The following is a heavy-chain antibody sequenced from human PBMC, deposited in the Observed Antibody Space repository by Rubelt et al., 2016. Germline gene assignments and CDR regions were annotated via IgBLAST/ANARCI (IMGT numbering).Heavy chain of an antibody. D-gene: IGHD6-13*01. CDR1: GFTFSDYS. V-gene: IGHV3-48*04. CDR3: ATTYSSSKSSFDP. J-gene: IGHJ5*02. Sequence: GGSLRLSCAASGFTFSDYSMNWVRQAPGKGLEWVSYISSSSSTIYYADSVKGRFTISRDNAKNSLYLQMNSLRAEDTAVYYCATTYSSSKSSFDPWGQGTLVTVSS. CDR2: ISSSSSTI.